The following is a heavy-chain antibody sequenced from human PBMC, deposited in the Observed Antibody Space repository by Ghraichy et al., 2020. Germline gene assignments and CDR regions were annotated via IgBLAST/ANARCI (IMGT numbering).Heavy chain of an antibody. Sequence: ASVKVSCKASGYTFISYYLHWVRQAPGQGLEWMGTINPNGGTTDYARRFQDRVTLTRDTSTSTAYMELSSLSSEDTATYYCGSAIEVAGRFYYYSMDVWGQGTTVTVSS. J-gene: IGHJ6*02. D-gene: IGHD6-19*01. CDR3: GSAIEVAGRFYYYSMDV. CDR2: INPNGGTT. CDR1: GYTFISYY. V-gene: IGHV1-46*03.